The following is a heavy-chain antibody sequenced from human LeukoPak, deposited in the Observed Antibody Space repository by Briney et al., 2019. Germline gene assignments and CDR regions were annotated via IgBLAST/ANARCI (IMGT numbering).Heavy chain of an antibody. CDR2: INPNSGGT. J-gene: IGHJ4*02. CDR3: ARWMATVTTPDY. V-gene: IGHV1-2*02. Sequence: GASVKVSCKASGYTFNGFYLHWVRQAPGQGLEWMGWINPNSGGTNDAQKFQGRVTMTRDTSISTAYMELSRLRSDDTAVYYCARWMATVTTPDYWGQGTLVTVSS. D-gene: IGHD4-11*01. CDR1: GYTFNGFY.